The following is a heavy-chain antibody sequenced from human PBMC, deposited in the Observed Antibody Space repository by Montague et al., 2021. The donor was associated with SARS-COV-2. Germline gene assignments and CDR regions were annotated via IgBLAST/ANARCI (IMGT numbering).Heavy chain of an antibody. CDR3: ARARITMIVVVNAFDI. CDR2: NYYSGNS. D-gene: IGHD3-22*01. J-gene: IGHJ3*02. V-gene: IGHV4-31*03. CDR1: GGSISSCCYC. Sequence: TLSLTCTVSGGSISSCCYCWIWIRPHPGMDLDWNGYNYYSGNSNSYLSLKIRVTISVYTSKNQLSLNLVSVTAADTAVYYCARARITMIVVVNAFDIWGQGTMVTVSS.